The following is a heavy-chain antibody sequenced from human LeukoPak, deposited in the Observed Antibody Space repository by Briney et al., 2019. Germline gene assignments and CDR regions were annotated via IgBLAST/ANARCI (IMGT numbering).Heavy chain of an antibody. CDR1: GYTFTGYY. CDR3: ARDFSQQLVLDY. V-gene: IGHV3-30*04. CDR2: ISYDGSNK. D-gene: IGHD6-13*01. J-gene: IGHJ4*02. Sequence: SCKASGYTFTGYYMHWVRQAPGKGLEWVAVISYDGSNKYYADSVKGRFTISRDNSKNTLYLQMNSLRAEDTAVYYCARDFSQQLVLDYWGQGTLVTVSS.